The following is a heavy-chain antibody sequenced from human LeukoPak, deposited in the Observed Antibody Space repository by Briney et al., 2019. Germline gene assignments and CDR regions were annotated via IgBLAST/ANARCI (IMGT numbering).Heavy chain of an antibody. J-gene: IGHJ3*02. CDR2: IYSGGGT. D-gene: IGHD1-26*01. V-gene: IGHV3-53*01. CDR3: ARGLGGSDAFDI. Sequence: GGSLRLSCAASGFTVSSNSMSWVRQAPGQGLEWVSVIYSGGGTYYADSVKGRFTISRDTSKNTLYLQMNNLRAEDTAVYYCARGLGGSDAFDIWAQGTMVTVSS. CDR1: GFTVSSNS.